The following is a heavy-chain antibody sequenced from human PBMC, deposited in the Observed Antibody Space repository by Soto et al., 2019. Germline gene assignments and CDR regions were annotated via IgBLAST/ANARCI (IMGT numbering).Heavy chain of an antibody. CDR1: GGSISGFY. CDR3: VSRSGDRSGSDDAFDI. D-gene: IGHD2-21*01. CDR2: IYYSGTT. Sequence: PSETLSLTCAVSGGSISGFYWSWIRQPPGKGLEWIGYIYYSGTTHYNPSLKSRATISVDRSKNQFSLKLTSVTAADTAVYYCVSRSGDRSGSDDAFDIWGQGTMVTVSS. V-gene: IGHV4-59*01. J-gene: IGHJ3*02.